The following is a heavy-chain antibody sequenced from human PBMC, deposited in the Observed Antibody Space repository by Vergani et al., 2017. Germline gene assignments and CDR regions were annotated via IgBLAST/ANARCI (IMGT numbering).Heavy chain of an antibody. D-gene: IGHD2-8*01. CDR1: GASVSRGTYY. V-gene: IGHV4-61*02. CDR2: MYTSGHT. Sequence: QVQLQESGPGLLKPSQTLSLTCTVSGASVSRGTYYWTWIRQPAGKKLEWIVRMYTSGHTIYNPSLESRVTMSVDTSKNQFSLKLSSVTAADTAVYYCARGYCTNSICRGKVDSWGQGTLVTVSS. J-gene: IGHJ4*02. CDR3: ARGYCTNSICRGKVDS.